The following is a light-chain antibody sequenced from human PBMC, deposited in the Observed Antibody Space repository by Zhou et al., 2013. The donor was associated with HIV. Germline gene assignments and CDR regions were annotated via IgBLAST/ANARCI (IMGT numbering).Light chain of an antibody. Sequence: EIVLTQSPGTLSLFPGETATLSCRASQSVASNFLAWYQQKPGQAPRLLIYGASSRATGIPDRFSGSGSGTDFTLTISRLEPEDFAVYYCQHYGSSPPVTFGQGTRLEIK. CDR2: GAS. CDR3: QHYGSSPPVT. J-gene: IGKJ5*01. CDR1: QSVASNF. V-gene: IGKV3-20*01.